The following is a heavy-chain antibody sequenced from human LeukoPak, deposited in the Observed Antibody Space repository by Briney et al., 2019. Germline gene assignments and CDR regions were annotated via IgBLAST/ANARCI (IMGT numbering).Heavy chain of an antibody. Sequence: GGSLRLSCAASGFIFDDYAMHWVRQVPGKGLEWVSGISWNTIGIGYADSVKGRFTISRDNAKNSLYLQMNSLRSEDTALYYCANSRDGCNIDYWGQGTLVTVSS. CDR3: ANSRDGCNIDY. J-gene: IGHJ4*02. CDR1: GFIFDDYA. D-gene: IGHD5-24*01. CDR2: ISWNTIGI. V-gene: IGHV3-9*01.